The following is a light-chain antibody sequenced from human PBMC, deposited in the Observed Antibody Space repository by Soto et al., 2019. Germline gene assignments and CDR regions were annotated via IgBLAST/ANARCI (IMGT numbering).Light chain of an antibody. CDR1: SGSIASNY. CDR3: QSYDSSNHGV. Sequence: NFMLTQPHSVSESPGKTVTISCTGSSGSIASNYVQWYQQRPGSAPTTVIYEDNQRPSGVPDRFFGSIDSSSNSASLTISGLKTEDEADYYCQSYDSSNHGVFGTGTKVTVL. CDR2: EDN. J-gene: IGLJ1*01. V-gene: IGLV6-57*02.